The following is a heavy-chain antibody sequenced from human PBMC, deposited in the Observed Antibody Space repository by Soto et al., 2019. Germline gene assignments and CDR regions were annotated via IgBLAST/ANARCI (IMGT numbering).Heavy chain of an antibody. CDR3: GGAAALHYYMDV. CDR2: ISSSGSTI. D-gene: IGHD6-13*01. J-gene: IGHJ6*03. V-gene: IGHV3-11*01. CDR1: GFTFSDYY. Sequence: QVQLVESGGGLVQPGGSLRLSCAASGFTFSDYYMSWIRQAPGKGLEWVSYISSSGSTIYYADSVKGRFTISRDNAKNSLYLQMNSLRAEDTAVYYCGGAAALHYYMDVWGKGTTVTVSS.